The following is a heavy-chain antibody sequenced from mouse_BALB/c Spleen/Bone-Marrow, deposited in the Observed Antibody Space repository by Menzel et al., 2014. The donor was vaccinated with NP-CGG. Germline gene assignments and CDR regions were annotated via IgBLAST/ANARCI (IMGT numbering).Heavy chain of an antibody. CDR2: INPNTDGT. CDR3: ARSRYFDN. Sequence: EVKLVESGPELVKPGTSVKMSCKAPGYTFTDYYMMWVRQSHGKSLEWIGHINPNTDGTFYNQKFKGKATLTVDKSSSTAYMQLNSLTSEDSAVYYCARSRYFDNWGQGTTLTVSS. V-gene: IGHV1-26*01. D-gene: IGHD3-3*01. J-gene: IGHJ2*01. CDR1: GYTFTDYY.